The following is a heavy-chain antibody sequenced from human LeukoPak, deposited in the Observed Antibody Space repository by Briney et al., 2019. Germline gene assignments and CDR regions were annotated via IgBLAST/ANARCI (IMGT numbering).Heavy chain of an antibody. Sequence: ASVKVSCKASGYTFTSYDINWVRQATGQGLEWMGWMNPNSGNTGYAQKFQGRVAMTRNTSISTAYMELSSLRSEDTAVYYCARVSVQYYYDSTAPAYYFDYWGQGTLVTVSS. J-gene: IGHJ4*02. CDR2: MNPNSGNT. CDR1: GYTFTSYD. CDR3: ARVSVQYYYDSTAPAYYFDY. V-gene: IGHV1-8*01. D-gene: IGHD3-22*01.